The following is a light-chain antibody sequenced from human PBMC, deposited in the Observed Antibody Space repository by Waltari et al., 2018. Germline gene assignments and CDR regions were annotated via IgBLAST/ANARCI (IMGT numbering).Light chain of an antibody. V-gene: IGLV2-14*03. J-gene: IGLJ2*01. Sequence: VSWYQQHPGKVPKLVIYDVTKRPSGVSNRFSGSKSDNAASLTISGRQPEDEADYYCSSYASSATVIFGGGTKLTVL. CDR3: SSYASSATVI. CDR2: DVT.